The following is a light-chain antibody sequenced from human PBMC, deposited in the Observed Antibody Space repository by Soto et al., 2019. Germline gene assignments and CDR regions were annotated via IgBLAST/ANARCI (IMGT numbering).Light chain of an antibody. CDR1: QSVSSN. CDR3: QQYNNWPPFT. Sequence: EIVMTQSPATLSVSPGERATLSCRASQSVSSNLAWYQQKPGQAPRLHIYGASTRATGIPARFSGSGSGTEFTLTISSLQSEDFAVYYCQQYNNWPPFTFGPGTRLEIK. V-gene: IGKV3-15*01. CDR2: GAS. J-gene: IGKJ5*01.